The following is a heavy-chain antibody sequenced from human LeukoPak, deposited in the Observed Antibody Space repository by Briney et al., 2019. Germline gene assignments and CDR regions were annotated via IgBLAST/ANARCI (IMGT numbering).Heavy chain of an antibody. CDR3: ATRFLEWLSGPDY. CDR2: IYYSGST. J-gene: IGHJ4*02. Sequence: PSETLSLTCTVSGGSISSSSYYWGWIRQPPGKGLEWIGSIYYSGSTYYNPSLKSRVTISVDTSKNQFSLKLSSVTAADTAVYYCATRFLEWLSGPDYWGQGTLVTVSS. D-gene: IGHD3-3*01. V-gene: IGHV4-39*07. CDR1: GGSISSSSYY.